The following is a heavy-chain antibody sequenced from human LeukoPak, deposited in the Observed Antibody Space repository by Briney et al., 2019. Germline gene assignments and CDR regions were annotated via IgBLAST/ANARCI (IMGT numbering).Heavy chain of an antibody. D-gene: IGHD3-10*01. V-gene: IGHV3-21*01. Sequence: GGSLRLSCAASGFTFSSYSMNWVRQAPGKGLEWVSSISRSSSYMYYADSVKGRFTISRDNAKNSLYLQMNSLRAEDTAVYYCASQLLWFGVEPRDYWGQGTLVTVSS. CDR3: ASQLLWFGVEPRDY. J-gene: IGHJ4*02. CDR1: GFTFSSYS. CDR2: ISRSSSYM.